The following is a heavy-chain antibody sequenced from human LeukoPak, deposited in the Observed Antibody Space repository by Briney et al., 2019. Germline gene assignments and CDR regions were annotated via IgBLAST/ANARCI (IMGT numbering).Heavy chain of an antibody. CDR3: GREVPAVDY. V-gene: IGHV3-23*01. J-gene: IGHJ4*02. CDR1: GFTFSSYA. D-gene: IGHD2-2*01. CDR2: ISGGGDIT. Sequence: GGSLRLSCAASGFTFSSYAMTWVRQAPGKGLEWVSVISGGGDITYYRDSAKGRFTISRDNSKNTVYLQMNSPRAEDTAVYYCGREVPAVDYWGQGTLVTVSS.